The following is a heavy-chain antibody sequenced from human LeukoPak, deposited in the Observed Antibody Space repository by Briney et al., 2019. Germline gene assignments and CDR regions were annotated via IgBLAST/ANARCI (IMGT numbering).Heavy chain of an antibody. CDR1: GGSISSYY. J-gene: IGHJ4*02. CDR2: IYYSGST. V-gene: IGHV4-59*08. Sequence: PSETLSLTCTVSGGSISSYYWSWIRQPPGKGLEWIGYIYYSGSTNYNPSLKSRVTISVDTSKNQFSLKLSSVTAADTAVYYCAVPDSYYGSGSYYEYDYWGQGTLVTVSS. D-gene: IGHD3-10*01. CDR3: AVPDSYYGSGSYYEYDY.